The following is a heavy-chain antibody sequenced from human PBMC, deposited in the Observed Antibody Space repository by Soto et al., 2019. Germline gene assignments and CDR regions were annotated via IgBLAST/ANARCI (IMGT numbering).Heavy chain of an antibody. J-gene: IGHJ6*02. CDR3: AKDRREQHLVRRSWGHYYYGMDV. Sequence: GGSLRLSCAASGFTFSSYSMNWVRQAPGKGLEWVSSISSSSSYIYYADSLKGRFTISRDNSKNTLYLQMNSLRAEDTAVYYCAKDRREQHLVRRSWGHYYYGMDVWGQGTTVTVSS. D-gene: IGHD6-13*01. CDR2: ISSSSSYI. V-gene: IGHV3-21*01. CDR1: GFTFSSYS.